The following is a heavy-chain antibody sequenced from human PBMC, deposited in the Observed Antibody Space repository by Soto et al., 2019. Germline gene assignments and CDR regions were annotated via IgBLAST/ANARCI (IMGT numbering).Heavy chain of an antibody. D-gene: IGHD6-13*01. CDR1: GYTFTNHG. Sequence: ASVKVSCKASGYTFTNHGISWVRQAPGEGLEWMGWTSPYNGDTNNAQKFQGRVTMTTDTPTNTGFMELTRLTSDDTAVYYCARGGISSSEGLDYWGQGTLVTVSS. CDR2: TSPYNGDT. CDR3: ARGGISSSEGLDY. J-gene: IGHJ4*02. V-gene: IGHV1-18*01.